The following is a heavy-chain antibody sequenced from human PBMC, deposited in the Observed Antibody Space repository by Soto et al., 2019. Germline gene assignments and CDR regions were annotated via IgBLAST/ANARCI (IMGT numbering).Heavy chain of an antibody. Sequence: SEPLSLTCTVSGGSVSNDNFYWSWIRQPPGKGLEWIGYVHSSGITNYNPSLKRRVTISVDTSRTQFSLRLSSVTAADTAVYYCARGLTMGQLPSHFDHWGQGTLVTVSS. CDR2: VHSSGIT. D-gene: IGHD3-16*01. CDR1: GGSVSNDNFY. V-gene: IGHV4-61*01. J-gene: IGHJ5*02. CDR3: ARGLTMGQLPSHFDH.